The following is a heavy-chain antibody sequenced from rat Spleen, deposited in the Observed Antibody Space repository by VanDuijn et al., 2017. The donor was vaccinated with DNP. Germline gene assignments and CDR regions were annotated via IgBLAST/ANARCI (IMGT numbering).Heavy chain of an antibody. CDR1: GFTFSNYG. D-gene: IGHD1-2*01. J-gene: IGHJ1*01. Sequence: EVQLVESGGGLVQPGRSLQLSCAASGFTFSNYGMAWVRQAPKKGLEWVATISTSGGTTYYRDSVQGRFTISRDNTKSSLYLQMSSLKSEDTATYYCARGSSSIYWYFDFWGPGTMVTVSS. CDR2: ISTSGGTT. CDR3: ARGSSSIYWYFDF. V-gene: IGHV5S13*01.